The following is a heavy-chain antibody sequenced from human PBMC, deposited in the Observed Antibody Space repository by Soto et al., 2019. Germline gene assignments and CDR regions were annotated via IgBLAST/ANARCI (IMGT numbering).Heavy chain of an antibody. CDR2: IYYSGST. D-gene: IGHD3-22*01. Sequence: SETLSLTCTVSGGSISSSSYYWGWIRQPPGKGLEWIGSIYYSGSTYYNPSLKSRVTISVDTYKNQFSLKLSSVTAADTAVYYCARPVHGYYYDSSGYYWHDAFDIWGQGTMVTVSS. V-gene: IGHV4-39*01. J-gene: IGHJ3*02. CDR1: GGSISSSSYY. CDR3: ARPVHGYYYDSSGYYWHDAFDI.